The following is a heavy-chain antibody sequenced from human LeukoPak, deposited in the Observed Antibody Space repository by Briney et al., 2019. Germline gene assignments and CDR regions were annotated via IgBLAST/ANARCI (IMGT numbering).Heavy chain of an antibody. V-gene: IGHV4-61*02. D-gene: IGHD5-24*01. CDR1: GGSISSGSYY. J-gene: IGHJ4*02. CDR3: ARGRDGYNFLNRGEYYYFDY. Sequence: SQTLSLTCTVSGGSISSGSYYWSWIRQPAGKGLEWIGRFYTSGSTNYIPSLKSRVTISVDTSKNQFSLKLNSVTAADTAVYYCARGRDGYNFLNRGEYYYFDYWGQGTLVTVSS. CDR2: FYTSGST.